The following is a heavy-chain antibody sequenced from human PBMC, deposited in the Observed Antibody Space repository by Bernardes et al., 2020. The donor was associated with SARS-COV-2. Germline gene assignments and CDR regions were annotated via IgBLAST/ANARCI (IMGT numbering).Heavy chain of an antibody. CDR2: IYYSGST. CDR1: GGSISSSSYY. D-gene: IGHD2-15*01. CDR3: ASFMVVVAATLPWAFDI. J-gene: IGHJ3*02. V-gene: IGHV4-39*01. Sequence: SEPLSLTCTVSGGSISSSSYYWGWHRQPPGKGLEWIGSIYYSGSTYYNPSLKSRVTISVDTSKNQFSLKLSSVTAADTAVYYCASFMVVVAATLPWAFDIWGQGTMVTVSS.